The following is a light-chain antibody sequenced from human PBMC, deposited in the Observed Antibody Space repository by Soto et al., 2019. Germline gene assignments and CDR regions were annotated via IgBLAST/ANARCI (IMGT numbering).Light chain of an antibody. CDR1: SGHSRYA. V-gene: IGLV4-69*01. CDR2: VTGDGSH. J-gene: IGLJ2*01. Sequence: QPVLTQSPSASASLGASVRLTCTLSSGHSRYAIAWHQQQPEKGPRYLMKVTGDGSHTKGDGIPDRFSGSSSGAERYLTISSLQSEDEADYYCQTWDTGIRVFGGGTKVTVL. CDR3: QTWDTGIRV.